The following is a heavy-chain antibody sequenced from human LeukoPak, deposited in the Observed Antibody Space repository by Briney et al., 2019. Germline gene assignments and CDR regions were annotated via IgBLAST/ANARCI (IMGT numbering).Heavy chain of an antibody. Sequence: PGGSLRLSCAASGFTFSKYCMLCVRHAPGRGLESVSRINTDGTVTTYADSVKGRFTVSRDNADNTMFLQMNSVRDEETAVYYCATKQWLAPPPDSWGQGTQV. J-gene: IGHJ4*02. V-gene: IGHV3-74*01. CDR2: INTDGTVT. CDR1: GFTFSKYC. CDR3: ATKQWLAPPPDS. D-gene: IGHD6-19*01.